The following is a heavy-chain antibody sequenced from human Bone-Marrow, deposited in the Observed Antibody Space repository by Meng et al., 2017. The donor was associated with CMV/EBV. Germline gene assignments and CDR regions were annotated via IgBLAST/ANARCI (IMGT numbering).Heavy chain of an antibody. CDR2: INSDGSST. Sequence: GGSLTLSCAASGFIFNKYAVAWVRQAPGKGLVWVSRINSDGSSTSYADSVKGRFTISRDNDKNTLYLQMNSLRAEDTAVYYCARTNSGSFDYWGQGTLVSVPQ. J-gene: IGHJ4*02. V-gene: IGHV3-74*01. D-gene: IGHD2/OR15-2a*01. CDR3: ARTNSGSFDY. CDR1: GFIFNKYA.